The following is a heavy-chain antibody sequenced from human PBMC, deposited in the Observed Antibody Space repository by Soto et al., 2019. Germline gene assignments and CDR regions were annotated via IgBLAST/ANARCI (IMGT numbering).Heavy chain of an antibody. J-gene: IGHJ4*02. CDR2: ISSDWRST. CDR3: ISVVPSFDY. Sequence: GGSLRLSCAASGFTFSSSWMYWVRQGPGKGLVWVSRISSDWRSTSYADSVKGRFTISRDNAKNTLYLQMNSLRAEDTAVYYCISVVPSFDYWGQGTLVTVSS. D-gene: IGHD2-15*01. V-gene: IGHV3-74*01. CDR1: GFTFSSSW.